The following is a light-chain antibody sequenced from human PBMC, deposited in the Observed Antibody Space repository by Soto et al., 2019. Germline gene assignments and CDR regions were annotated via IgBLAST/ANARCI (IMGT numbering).Light chain of an antibody. J-gene: IGLJ2*01. V-gene: IGLV3-1*01. CDR2: QDT. Sequence: SYELTQPPSVSVSPGQTASITCSGDKLGHKYACWYQQKPGQAPVLVIYQDTKRPSGIPDRFSGSNSGNTATLTIGGTQAMDEADYYCQAWDTTVVFGGGTKLTVL. CDR1: KLGHKY. CDR3: QAWDTTVV.